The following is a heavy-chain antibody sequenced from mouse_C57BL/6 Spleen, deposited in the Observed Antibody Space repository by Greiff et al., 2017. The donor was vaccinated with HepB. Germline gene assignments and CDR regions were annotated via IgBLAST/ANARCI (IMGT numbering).Heavy chain of an antibody. CDR1: GFTFSSYG. CDR2: ISSGGSYT. Sequence: VQLKESGGDLVKPGGSLKLSCAASGFTFSSYGMSWVRQTPDKRLEWVATISSGGSYTYYPDSVKGRFTISRDNAKNTLYLQMSSLKSEDTAMYYCARQGRGYYFDYWGQGTTLTVSS. CDR3: ARQGRGYYFDY. D-gene: IGHD3-3*01. V-gene: IGHV5-6*01. J-gene: IGHJ2*01.